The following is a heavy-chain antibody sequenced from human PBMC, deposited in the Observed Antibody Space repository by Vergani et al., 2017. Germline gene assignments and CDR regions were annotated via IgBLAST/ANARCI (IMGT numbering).Heavy chain of an antibody. J-gene: IGHJ4*02. V-gene: IGHV1-69*01. Sequence: QVQLVQSGAEVKKPGSSVKVSCTASGGTFSSYAISWVRQAPGQGLEWMGGIIPIFGTANYAQKFQGRVTITADESTSTAYMELSSLRSEDTAVYYCAREKRYCSSTSCYFDTTFDYWGQGTLVTVSS. CDR1: GGTFSSYA. D-gene: IGHD2-2*01. CDR3: AREKRYCSSTSCYFDTTFDY. CDR2: IIPIFGTA.